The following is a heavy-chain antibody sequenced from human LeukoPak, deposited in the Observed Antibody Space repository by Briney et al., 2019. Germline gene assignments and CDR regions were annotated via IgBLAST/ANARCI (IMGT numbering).Heavy chain of an antibody. J-gene: IGHJ4*02. V-gene: IGHV3-64*01. CDR2: ISSNGGTT. D-gene: IGHD4/OR15-4a*01. CDR1: GFIFSTNG. Sequence: GGSLRLTCAASGFIFSTNGMHWVRQAPGKGLEYVSTISSNGGTTYYANSVKGRFTISRDNSKNTLYLQMGSLRTEDIALYYCAGADAGDYGPPGDFWGQGTLVTVSS. CDR3: AGADAGDYGPPGDF.